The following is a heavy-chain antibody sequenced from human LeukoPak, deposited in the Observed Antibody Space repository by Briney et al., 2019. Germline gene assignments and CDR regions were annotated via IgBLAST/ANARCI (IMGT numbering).Heavy chain of an antibody. V-gene: IGHV3-23*01. Sequence: GGSLRLSCAASGIMFSDSATYWVRQAPGKGLECVAVITDNYNTYYGDSVKGRFTVSRDNSKKTLYLQMNSLRVDDTALYHCVKGACSSGCSGNYWGQGTRVIVSS. CDR1: GIMFSDSA. CDR2: ITDNYNT. CDR3: VKGACSSGCSGNY. J-gene: IGHJ4*02. D-gene: IGHD6-19*01.